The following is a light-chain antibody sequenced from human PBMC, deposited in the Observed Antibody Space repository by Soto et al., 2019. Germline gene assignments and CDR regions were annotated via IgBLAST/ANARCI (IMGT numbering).Light chain of an antibody. J-gene: IGKJ3*01. CDR3: QQYYGTSFT. CDR2: WAS. CDR1: QSVLYSSNNKNY. V-gene: IGKV4-1*01. Sequence: DIVMTQSPDSLAVSLGERATINCKSSQSVLYSSNNKNYLAWYQQKPGQPPKLLIYWASTRESGVPDRFSGSGSGTDFTLTISSLQAEDVAVYYCQQYYGTSFTFGPGTKVDIK.